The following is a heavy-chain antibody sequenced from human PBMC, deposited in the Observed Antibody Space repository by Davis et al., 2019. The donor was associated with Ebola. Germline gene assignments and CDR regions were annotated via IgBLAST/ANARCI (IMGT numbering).Heavy chain of an antibody. CDR2: ISGSGGST. D-gene: IGHD3-3*01. J-gene: IGHJ6*02. CDR3: AKGVIFGVMYGMDV. Sequence: GESLKISCAASGFTFRSYSMNWVRQAPGKGLEWVSAISGSGGSTYYADSVKGRFTISRDNSKNTLYLQMNSLRAEDTAVYYCAKGVIFGVMYGMDVWGQGTTVTVSS. CDR1: GFTFRSYS. V-gene: IGHV3-23*01.